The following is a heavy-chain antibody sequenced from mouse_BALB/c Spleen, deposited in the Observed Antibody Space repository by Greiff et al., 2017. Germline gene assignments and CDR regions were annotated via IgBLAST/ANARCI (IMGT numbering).Heavy chain of an antibody. D-gene: IGHD1-1*01. CDR3: ARRRVYGGAMDY. CDR1: GYSFTGYF. J-gene: IGHJ4*01. V-gene: IGHV1-20*02. CDR2: INPYNGDT. Sequence: VQLKQSGPELVKPGASVKISCKASGYSFTGYFMNWVMQSHGKSLEWIGRINPYNGDTFYNQKFKGKATLTVDKSSSTAHMELRSLASEDSAVYYCARRRVYGGAMDYWGQGTSVTVSS.